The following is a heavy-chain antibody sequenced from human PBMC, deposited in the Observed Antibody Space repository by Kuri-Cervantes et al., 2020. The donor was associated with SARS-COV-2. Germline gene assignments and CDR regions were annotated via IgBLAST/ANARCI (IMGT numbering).Heavy chain of an antibody. CDR1: GFTFSSYE. Sequence: GESLKISCAASGFTFSSYEMNWVRQAPGKGLEWVSYISSSGSTIYYADSVKGQFTISRDNAKNSLYLQMNSLRAEDTAVYYCARDLDLPNYYDSSGPGAFDIWGQGTMVTVSS. CDR3: ARDLDLPNYYDSSGPGAFDI. D-gene: IGHD3-22*01. CDR2: ISSSGSTI. J-gene: IGHJ3*02. V-gene: IGHV3-48*03.